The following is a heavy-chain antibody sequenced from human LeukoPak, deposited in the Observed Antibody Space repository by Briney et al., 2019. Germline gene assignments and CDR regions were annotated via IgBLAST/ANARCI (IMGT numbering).Heavy chain of an antibody. D-gene: IGHD3-9*01. CDR1: GFTFSNYG. Sequence: GGSLRLSCAASGFTFSNYGMHWVRQAPGKVLEWVAVISYDGSNKYYADSVKGRFTISRDNSKNTLYLQMNSLRAEDTAVYYCAKERTTNRYFAWNYSFDYWGQGTLVTVSS. J-gene: IGHJ4*02. CDR2: ISYDGSNK. CDR3: AKERTTNRYFAWNYSFDY. V-gene: IGHV3-30*18.